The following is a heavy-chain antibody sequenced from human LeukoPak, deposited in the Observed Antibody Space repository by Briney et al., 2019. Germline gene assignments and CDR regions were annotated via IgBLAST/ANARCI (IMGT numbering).Heavy chain of an antibody. CDR3: TRGGGSCSPSSCFNNYFDY. V-gene: IGHV3-21*01. CDR1: GFSFGSYR. D-gene: IGHD2-2*01. Sequence: GGSLRLSCAASGFSFGSYRMNGVRQAPGKGLEWVSSISSSGTYIYYADSVKDRFTVSRDNAKTSLFLKMSSLRAEDTAVYYCTRGGGSCSPSSCFNNYFDYWGQGTLVTVSS. CDR2: ISSSGTYI. J-gene: IGHJ4*02.